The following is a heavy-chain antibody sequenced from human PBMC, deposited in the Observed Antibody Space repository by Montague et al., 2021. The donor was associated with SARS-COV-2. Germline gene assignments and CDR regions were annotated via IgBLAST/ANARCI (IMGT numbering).Heavy chain of an antibody. Sequence: TLSLTCTVSGGSISSGSYYWSWIQQPAGKGLEWIGRIYTSGSSNYNPSLKSRVTISVDTSKNQFSLKVSSVIAADTAVYYCARERSADYYDGSGYHSYKYGMDVWGQGTTVTVSS. CDR2: IYTSGSS. V-gene: IGHV4-61*02. CDR1: GGSISSGSYY. CDR3: ARERSADYYDGSGYHSYKYGMDV. D-gene: IGHD3-22*01. J-gene: IGHJ6*02.